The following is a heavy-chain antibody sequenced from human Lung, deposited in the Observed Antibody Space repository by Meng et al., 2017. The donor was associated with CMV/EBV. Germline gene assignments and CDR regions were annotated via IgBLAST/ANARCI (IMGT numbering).Heavy chain of an antibody. V-gene: IGHV3-30-3*01. CDR2: ISYDGSNK. D-gene: IGHD6-19*01. CDR1: GFTFSSYA. J-gene: IGHJ4*02. Sequence: SCAASGFTFSSYAMHWVRQAPGKGLEWVAVISYDGSNKYYADSVKGRFTISRDNSKNTLYLQMNSLRAEDTAVYYCARDLIAYSSGRYGLYFDYXGRGXLVTVSS. CDR3: ARDLIAYSSGRYGLYFDY.